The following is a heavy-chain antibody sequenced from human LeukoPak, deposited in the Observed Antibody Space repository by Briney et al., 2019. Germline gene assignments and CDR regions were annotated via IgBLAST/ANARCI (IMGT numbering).Heavy chain of an antibody. CDR1: GGSISTYY. Sequence: SETLSLTCTVSGGSISTYYWSWIRQPPGKGLEWIGYIYHSGTTNYNPSLKSRITISVDTSQNQFSLKLSSVTAADTAVYYCARDGYSGSDALWGQGTLVTVSS. CDR3: ARDGYSGSDAL. J-gene: IGHJ4*02. V-gene: IGHV4-59*01. D-gene: IGHD5-12*01. CDR2: IYHSGTT.